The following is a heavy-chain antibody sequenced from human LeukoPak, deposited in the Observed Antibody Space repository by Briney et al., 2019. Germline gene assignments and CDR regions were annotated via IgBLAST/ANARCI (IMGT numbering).Heavy chain of an antibody. CDR2: IYPGDSDT. CDR1: GYSFTSYW. J-gene: IGHJ6*02. CDR3: ARQALVAAAGNYYYYGMDV. Sequence: GESLKISCKGSGYSFTSYWIGWVRQMPGKGLEWMGIIYPGDSDTGYSPSFQGQVTISADKSISTAYLQWSSLKASDTAMYYCARQALVAAAGNYYYYGMDVWGQGTTVTVSS. V-gene: IGHV5-51*01. D-gene: IGHD6-13*01.